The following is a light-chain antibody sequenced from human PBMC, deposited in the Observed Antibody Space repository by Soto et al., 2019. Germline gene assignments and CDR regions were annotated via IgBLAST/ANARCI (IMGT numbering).Light chain of an antibody. V-gene: IGLV1-40*01. Sequence: QSALTQPPSVSGAPGQRVTISCTESSSNIGAGYDGHWYQQVPGTAPKLLINGNSNRPSGVADRFSGAKSGTSASLAITGLQAEAEADYYCQSYDSGLSGWVLGGGTKLTVL. CDR2: GNS. J-gene: IGLJ3*02. CDR3: QSYDSGLSGWV. CDR1: SSNIGAGYD.